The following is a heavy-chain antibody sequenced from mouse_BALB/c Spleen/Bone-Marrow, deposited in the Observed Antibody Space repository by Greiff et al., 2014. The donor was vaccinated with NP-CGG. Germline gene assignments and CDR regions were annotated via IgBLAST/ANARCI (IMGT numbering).Heavy chain of an antibody. Sequence: EVKLVESGGDLVKPGGSQKLSCAASGISFSTYGMSWVRQTPDKRLEWVATISSGDSYTYYPDSVKGRFTISRDNAKNTLYLQMSSLKSEDTAMYYCAFITTVAYWGQGTLVTVSA. V-gene: IGHV5-6*01. CDR1: GISFSTYG. D-gene: IGHD1-1*01. J-gene: IGHJ3*01. CDR2: ISSGDSYT. CDR3: AFITTVAY.